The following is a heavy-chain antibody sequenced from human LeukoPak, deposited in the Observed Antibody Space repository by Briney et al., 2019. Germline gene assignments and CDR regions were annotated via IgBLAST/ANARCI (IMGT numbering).Heavy chain of an antibody. V-gene: IGHV1-8*02. J-gene: IGHJ5*02. Sequence: ASVKVSCKASGYTFTGYYMHWVRQAPGQGLEWMGWINPNSGNTGYAQKFQGRVTMTRNTSISTAYMELSSLRSEDTAVYYCARGNRYSGYDEINWFDPWGQGTLVTVSS. CDR1: GYTFTGYY. D-gene: IGHD5-12*01. CDR2: INPNSGNT. CDR3: ARGNRYSGYDEINWFDP.